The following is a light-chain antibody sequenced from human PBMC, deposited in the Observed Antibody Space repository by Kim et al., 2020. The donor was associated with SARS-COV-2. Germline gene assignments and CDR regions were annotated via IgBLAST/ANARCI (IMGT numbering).Light chain of an antibody. CDR3: QQSYSV. J-gene: IGKJ1*01. Sequence: SLSASVGDRVTITCRASQSISSYLNWYQQRPGKAPKLLIYAASSLQSGVPSRFSGSGSGTDFTLTISSLQPEDFATYYCQQSYSVFGQGTKVDIK. CDR1: QSISSY. CDR2: AAS. V-gene: IGKV1-39*01.